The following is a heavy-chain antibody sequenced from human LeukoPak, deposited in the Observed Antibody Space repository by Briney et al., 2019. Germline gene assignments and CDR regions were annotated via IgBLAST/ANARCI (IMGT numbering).Heavy chain of an antibody. Sequence: SETLSLTCAVYGGSFSGYYWSWIRQPPGKGLEWIGEINHSGSTNYNPSLKSRVTISVDTSKNQFSLKLSSVTAADTAVYYCARVSGYGYGYLKHNLDYWGQGTLVTVSS. CDR1: GGSFSGYY. CDR3: ARVSGYGYGYLKHNLDY. V-gene: IGHV4-34*01. J-gene: IGHJ4*02. CDR2: INHSGST. D-gene: IGHD5-18*01.